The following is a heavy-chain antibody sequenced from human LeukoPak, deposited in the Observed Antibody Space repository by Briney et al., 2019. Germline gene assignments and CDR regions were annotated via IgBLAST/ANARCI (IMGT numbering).Heavy chain of an antibody. V-gene: IGHV3-74*01. Sequence: GGSLRLSGGASGFPLSSYWMLWVRQAPGKGLVWVSRINSDGSSTSYADSVKGRFTISRDNAKNTLSLQMTSLRADDTAVYYCTREYYDSSGYTNRLYYFDYWGQGTLVTVSS. CDR1: GFPLSSYW. CDR2: INSDGSST. D-gene: IGHD3-22*01. J-gene: IGHJ4*02. CDR3: TREYYDSSGYTNRLYYFDY.